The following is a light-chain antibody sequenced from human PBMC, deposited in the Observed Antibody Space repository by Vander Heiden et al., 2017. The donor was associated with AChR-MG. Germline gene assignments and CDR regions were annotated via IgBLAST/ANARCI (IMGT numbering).Light chain of an antibody. Sequence: EVVLTQSPGTLSLSPGERATLSCRASQSISTAYLAWYQQKPGQAPRLLIYGTSIRATGIPDRFSGSGYGTDFTLTISNLEPEDFAVYYCQQFGGSVLFTFGQGTKLEIK. J-gene: IGKJ2*01. CDR3: QQFGGSVLFT. V-gene: IGKV3-20*01. CDR2: GTS. CDR1: QSISTAY.